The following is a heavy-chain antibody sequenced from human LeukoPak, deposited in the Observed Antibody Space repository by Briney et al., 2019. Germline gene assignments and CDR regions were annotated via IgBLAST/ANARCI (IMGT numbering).Heavy chain of an antibody. J-gene: IGHJ5*02. CDR1: GYNFTSYA. D-gene: IGHD3-10*01. CDR3: ARDLLWFGADSWFDP. Sequence: ASVKVSCKASGYNFTSYAMHWVRQAPGQRLEWMGWINAGNGNTKYSQKFQGRVTITKDTSASTAYMELSSLRSEDTAVYYCARDLLWFGADSWFDPWGQGTLVTVSS. CDR2: INAGNGNT. V-gene: IGHV1-3*01.